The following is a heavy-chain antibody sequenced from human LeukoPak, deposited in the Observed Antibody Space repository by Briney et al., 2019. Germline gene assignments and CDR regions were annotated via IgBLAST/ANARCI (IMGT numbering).Heavy chain of an antibody. V-gene: IGHV3-23*01. D-gene: IGHD3-22*01. CDR2: ITGSGGST. CDR3: ARDLSLIALTD. CDR1: GFTFSIHG. Sequence: GGSLRLSCAASGFTFSIHGMNWVRQGPGKGLEWVSGITGSGGSTYYADSVKGRFTISRDKSKNTVYLQMNSLRAEDTAVYYCARDLSLIALTDWGQGTLVTVSS. J-gene: IGHJ4*02.